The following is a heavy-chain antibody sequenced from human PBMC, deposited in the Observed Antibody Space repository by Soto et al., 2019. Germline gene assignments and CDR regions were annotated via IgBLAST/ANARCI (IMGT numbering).Heavy chain of an antibody. CDR3: ARVRCFNGLCHTADYGMDV. V-gene: IGHV1-69*13. CDR1: GDVFRSYG. CDR2: IIPISGTT. D-gene: IGHD2-8*01. J-gene: IGHJ6*02. Sequence: SVKVSCKASGDVFRSYGIDWVRQATGQGLEWMGGIIPISGTTNYAQKFQGRVAITADESTDTVYMELSRLRSEDTAVYFCARVRCFNGLCHTADYGMDVWGQGTTVTVSS.